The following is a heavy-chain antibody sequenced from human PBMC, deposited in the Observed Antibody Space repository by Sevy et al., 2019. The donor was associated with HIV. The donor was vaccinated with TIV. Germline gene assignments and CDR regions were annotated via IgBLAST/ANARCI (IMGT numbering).Heavy chain of an antibody. J-gene: IGHJ4*02. V-gene: IGHV4-31*03. CDR2: IYYSGST. CDR3: ARGGVVVPAAIPFDC. CDR1: GGSISSGGYY. D-gene: IGHD2-2*02. Sequence: SETLSLTCTVSGGSISSGGYYWSWIRQHPGKGLEWIGYIYYSGSTYYNPSLKSRVTISVDTSKNQFSLKLSSVTAADTAVYYCARGGVVVPAAIPFDCWGQGTLVTVSS.